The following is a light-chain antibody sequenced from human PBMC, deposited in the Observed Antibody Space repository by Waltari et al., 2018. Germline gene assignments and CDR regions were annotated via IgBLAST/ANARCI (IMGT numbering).Light chain of an antibody. CDR3: QHYVRLPAT. CDR2: GAS. V-gene: IGKV3-20*01. Sequence: IVLTQSPGSLSSSPGERVTLSCRASQTVSRALAWYQQKPGQAPNLLIFGASNRATGIPERFSGSGSETDFSLTISRLEPEDFAVYYCQHYVRLPATFGRGTKVEMK. J-gene: IGKJ1*01. CDR1: QTVSRA.